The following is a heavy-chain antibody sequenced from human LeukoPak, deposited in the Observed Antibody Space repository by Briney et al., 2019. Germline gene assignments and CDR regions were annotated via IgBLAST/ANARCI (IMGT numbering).Heavy chain of an antibody. CDR3: ASGDDYGDPPAYFQH. CDR2: ISSSNNYI. CDR1: GFTFSSYS. V-gene: IGHV3-21*01. J-gene: IGHJ1*01. D-gene: IGHD4-17*01. Sequence: PGGSLRLSCAASGFTFSSYSMNWVRQAPGKGLEWVSSISSSNNYIYYADSVKGRFTISRDNAKNSLYLQMNSLRAEDTAVYYCASGDDYGDPPAYFQHWGQGTLVTVSS.